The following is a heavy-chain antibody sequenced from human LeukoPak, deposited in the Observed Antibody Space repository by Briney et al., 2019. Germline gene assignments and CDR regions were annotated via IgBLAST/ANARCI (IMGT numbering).Heavy chain of an antibody. D-gene: IGHD2-2*02. CDR2: ISSRGSTK. Sequence: GGSLRLSCAASGFTFSTYEMNWVHQAPRKGLEWISYISSRGSTKYYADSVKGRFTISRDDAKNSLYLQMNSLRAEDTAVYYCAREIYGNYWGQGTLVTVSS. CDR3: AREIYGNY. J-gene: IGHJ4*02. V-gene: IGHV3-48*03. CDR1: GFTFSTYE.